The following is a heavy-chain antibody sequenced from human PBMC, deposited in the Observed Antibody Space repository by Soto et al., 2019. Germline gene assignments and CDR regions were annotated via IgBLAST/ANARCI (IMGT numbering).Heavy chain of an antibody. CDR3: ARGVAGTGFDL. CDR2: TYYRSNWRH. D-gene: IGHD6-19*01. Sequence: SQTLSLTCAISGDSVSSNTAAWNWIRSSPSRGLEWLGRTYYRSNWRHDYAVSVKSRITVNPDTSKNHFSLQLNSVTPDDTVVYYCARGVAGTGFDLWGQGTLVTSPQ. J-gene: IGHJ4*02. CDR1: GDSVSSNTAA. V-gene: IGHV6-1*01.